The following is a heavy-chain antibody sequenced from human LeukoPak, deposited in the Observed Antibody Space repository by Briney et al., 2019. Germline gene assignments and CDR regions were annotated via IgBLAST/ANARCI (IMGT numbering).Heavy chain of an antibody. CDR3: ARHEVTMVRGPYYYYGMDV. CDR2: IYYSGST. V-gene: IGHV4-31*03. D-gene: IGHD3-10*01. J-gene: IGHJ6*02. CDR1: GGSISSGGYY. Sequence: SETLSLTCTVSGGSISSGGYYWSWIRQHPGKGLEWIGYIYYSGSTYYNPSLKSRVTISVDTSKNQFSLKLSSVTAADTAVYYCARHEVTMVRGPYYYYGMDVWGQGTTVTVSS.